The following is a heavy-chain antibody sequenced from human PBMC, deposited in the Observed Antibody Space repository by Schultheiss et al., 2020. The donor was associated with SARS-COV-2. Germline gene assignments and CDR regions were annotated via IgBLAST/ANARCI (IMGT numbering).Heavy chain of an antibody. CDR3: ARDNASGGTGDAFDI. CDR1: EYTFTGYY. D-gene: IGHD1-1*01. Sequence: ASVKVSCKASEYTFTGYYIHWVRQAPGQGLEWMGWINPNSGATNYAQKFQGWVTMTRDTSISTAYMEVGRLRSDDTAIYYCARDNASGGTGDAFDIWGQGTMGTVSS. V-gene: IGHV1-2*04. J-gene: IGHJ3*02. CDR2: INPNSGAT.